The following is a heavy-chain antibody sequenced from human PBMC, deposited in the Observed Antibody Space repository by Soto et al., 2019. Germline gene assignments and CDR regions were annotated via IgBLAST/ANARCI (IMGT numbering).Heavy chain of an antibody. V-gene: IGHV4-4*02. CDR3: ARAKLCNTLSCPHSFDT. CDR2: VYHTGGT. Sequence: QVLLQESGPGLINASGTLSLTCGVSGGSISTNNWWSWVRQTPGQGLEWIAEVYHTGGTNYNPSLKSRLPISVDKSKNQFSLRLTSVTAADSAVYYCARAKLCNTLSCPHSFDTWGQGTLVSVSS. CDR1: GGSISTNNW. J-gene: IGHJ4*02. D-gene: IGHD2-15*01.